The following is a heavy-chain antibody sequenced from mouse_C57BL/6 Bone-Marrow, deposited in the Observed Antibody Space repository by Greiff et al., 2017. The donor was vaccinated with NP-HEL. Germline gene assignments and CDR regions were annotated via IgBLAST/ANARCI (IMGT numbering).Heavy chain of an antibody. D-gene: IGHD1-1*01. CDR2: IDPSDSYP. CDR3: ARKAYYGRSYEFAY. Sequence: VQLQQPGAELVKPGASVKLSCKASGYTFTTYWMQWVKQRPGQGLEWIGEIDPSDSYPNYNQKFKGKATLTVDTSSSTASMQLSSLTSEDSAGYYCARKAYYGRSYEFAYWGQGTLVTVSA. J-gene: IGHJ3*01. CDR1: GYTFTTYW. V-gene: IGHV1-50*01.